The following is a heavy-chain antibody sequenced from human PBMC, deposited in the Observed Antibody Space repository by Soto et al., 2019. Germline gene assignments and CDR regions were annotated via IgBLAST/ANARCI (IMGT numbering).Heavy chain of an antibody. CDR3: ARALAVAVAGTTYRDYYFDY. Sequence: QVQLQESGPGLVKPSGTLSLTCAVSGGSISSSNWWSWVRQPPGKGLEWIGEIYHSGSTNYNPSLKSRVTISVDKSKNQFSLKLSSVTAADTAVYYCARALAVAVAGTTYRDYYFDYWGQGTLVTVSS. CDR1: GGSISSSNW. V-gene: IGHV4-4*02. D-gene: IGHD6-19*01. J-gene: IGHJ4*02. CDR2: IYHSGST.